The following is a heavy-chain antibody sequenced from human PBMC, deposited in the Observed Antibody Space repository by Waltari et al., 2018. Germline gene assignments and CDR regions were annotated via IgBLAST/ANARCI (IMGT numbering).Heavy chain of an antibody. J-gene: IGHJ3*02. CDR3: AKDRNYDMHAFDI. Sequence: QVQLVESGGGVVQPGGSLRLSCAASGFTFSSYGMHWVRQAPGKGLEWVAFIRYDGSNKYYADSVKGRFTISRDNSKNTLYLQMNSLRAEDTAVYYCAKDRNYDMHAFDIWGQGTMVTVSS. CDR2: IRYDGSNK. CDR1: GFTFSSYG. D-gene: IGHD3-9*01. V-gene: IGHV3-30*02.